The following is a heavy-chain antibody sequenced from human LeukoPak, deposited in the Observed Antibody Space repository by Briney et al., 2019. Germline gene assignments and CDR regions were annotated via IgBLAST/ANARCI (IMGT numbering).Heavy chain of an antibody. V-gene: IGHV4-61*02. CDR3: ARVSRYGYIPRYFDY. Sequence: PSETLSLTCTVSGYSISSGYYWGWIRQPAGKGLEWIGRIYTSGSTNYNPSLKSRVTISVDTSKNHFSLKLNSVTAADTAVYYCARVSRYGYIPRYFDYWGQGALVTVSS. D-gene: IGHD5-18*01. CDR1: GYSISSGYY. CDR2: IYTSGST. J-gene: IGHJ4*02.